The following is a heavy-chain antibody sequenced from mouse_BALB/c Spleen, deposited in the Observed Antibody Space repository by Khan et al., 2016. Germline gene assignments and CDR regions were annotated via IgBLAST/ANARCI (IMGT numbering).Heavy chain of an antibody. D-gene: IGHD2-14*01. CDR2: INPNNGGT. Sequence: VQLQQSGPELVKPGASVKISCKTSGYTFTEYTMHWVKQSHGKSLEWIGGINPNNGGTSYNQTFKGKATLTVDTSSSTAYMELRSLTSEDSAVYYFARDAYYMYDGYAIDYWGQGTSVTVSS. CDR1: GYTFTEYT. J-gene: IGHJ4*01. V-gene: IGHV1-18*01. CDR3: ARDAYYMYDGYAIDY.